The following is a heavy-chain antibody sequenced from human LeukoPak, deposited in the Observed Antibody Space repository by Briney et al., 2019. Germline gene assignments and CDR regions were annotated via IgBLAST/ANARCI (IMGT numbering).Heavy chain of an antibody. J-gene: IGHJ6*04. D-gene: IGHD2-8*01. Sequence: SETLSLTCAVYGGSFSGYYWSWIRQPPGKGLEWIGDINHSGSTNYNPSLKSRVTISVDTSKNQFSLKLSSVTAADTAVYYCARGLSATNNYYYGMDVWGKGATVTVSS. CDR3: ARGLSATNNYYYGMDV. CDR1: GGSFSGYY. CDR2: INHSGST. V-gene: IGHV4-34*01.